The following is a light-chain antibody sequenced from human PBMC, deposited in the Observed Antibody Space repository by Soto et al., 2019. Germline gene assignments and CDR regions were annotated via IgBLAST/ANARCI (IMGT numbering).Light chain of an antibody. J-gene: IGLJ1*01. Sequence: QSVLTQPPSVSGAPGQRVTISCTGSSSNIGAGYDVHWYQQLPGTAPKLLIYRNSNRPSGVPDRFSGSKSGTSASLAITGLQAKDEADYYCQSCDSSLSGSGVFGTGTKLTVL. CDR2: RNS. CDR1: SSNIGAGYD. CDR3: QSCDSSLSGSGV. V-gene: IGLV1-40*01.